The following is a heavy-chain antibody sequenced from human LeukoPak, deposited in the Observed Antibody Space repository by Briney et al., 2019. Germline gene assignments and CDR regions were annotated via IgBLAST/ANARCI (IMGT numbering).Heavy chain of an antibody. J-gene: IGHJ5*02. D-gene: IGHD3-16*02. Sequence: SETLSLTCAVSGYSISSGYSWGWIRQPPGKGLEWIGSIFPSGSTYFNPSLQSRVTISVDTSNNQFSLKLSSVTAADTAVYYCARDIWSGYVGGSYRVNWFDPWGQGTLVTVSS. CDR1: GYSISSGYS. V-gene: IGHV4-38-2*02. CDR3: ARDIWSGYVGGSYRVNWFDP. CDR2: IFPSGST.